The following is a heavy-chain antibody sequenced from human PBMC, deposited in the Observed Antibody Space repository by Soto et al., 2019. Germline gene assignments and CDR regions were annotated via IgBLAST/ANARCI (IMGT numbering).Heavy chain of an antibody. J-gene: IGHJ6*02. V-gene: IGHV3-30*18. CDR3: AKTLIAAAGPPSYYYYYYGMDV. Sequence: PGGSLRLSCAASGFTFSSYGMHWVRQAPGKGLEWVAVISYDGSNKYYADSVKGRFTISRDNSKNTLYLQMNSLRAEDTAVYYCAKTLIAAAGPPSYYYYYYGMDVWGQGTTVTVS. CDR1: GFTFSSYG. D-gene: IGHD6-13*01. CDR2: ISYDGSNK.